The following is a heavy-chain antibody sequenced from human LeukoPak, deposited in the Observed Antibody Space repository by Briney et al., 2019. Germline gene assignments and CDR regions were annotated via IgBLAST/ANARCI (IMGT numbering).Heavy chain of an antibody. D-gene: IGHD6-13*01. V-gene: IGHV4-59*01. CDR3: ARAEQLGWFDP. Sequence: SETLSLTCAVSGGSISSYYWSWIRQPPGKGLEWIGYIYYSGSTNYNPSLKSRVTISVDTSKNQFSLKLSSVTAADTAVYYCARAEQLGWFDPWGQGTLVTVSS. CDR1: GGSISSYY. J-gene: IGHJ5*02. CDR2: IYYSGST.